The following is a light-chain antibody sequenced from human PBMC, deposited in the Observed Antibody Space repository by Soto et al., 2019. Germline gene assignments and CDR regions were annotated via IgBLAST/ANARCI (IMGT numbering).Light chain of an antibody. CDR3: QKYDRAPAA. V-gene: IGKV1-27*01. J-gene: IGKJ1*01. CDR1: QDIKKF. Sequence: DIQVTQSPSSLSASPGDRITITCRASQDIKKFLAWYQQKPGKVPHLLIYAASTLRPGVPSRFSGNASGTDSTLTIASLQTEDVATYYCQKYDRAPAAFGQGTKVDVK. CDR2: AAS.